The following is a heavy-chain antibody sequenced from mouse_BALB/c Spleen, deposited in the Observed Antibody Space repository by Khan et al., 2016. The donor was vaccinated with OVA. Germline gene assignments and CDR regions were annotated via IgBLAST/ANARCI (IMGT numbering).Heavy chain of an antibody. CDR3: ARSTYRYAFAY. CDR1: GDSITSGY. Sequence: EVQLQESGPSLVKPSQTLSLTCSVTGDSITSGYWRWLRKFPGNKLEYMGYMIYSGNTYYNPSLKRRISITRPTSKNQYYLQLNSVTTEDTATYYCARSTYRYAFAYWGQGTLVTVSA. CDR2: MIYSGNT. D-gene: IGHD2-14*01. J-gene: IGHJ3*01. V-gene: IGHV3-8*02.